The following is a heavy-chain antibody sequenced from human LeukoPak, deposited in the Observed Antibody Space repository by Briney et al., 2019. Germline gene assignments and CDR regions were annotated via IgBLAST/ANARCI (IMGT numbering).Heavy chain of an antibody. V-gene: IGHV4-59*01. CDR2: IHYSGST. CDR1: GGSISSFY. CDR3: ARRVSPDFYTSYKFVCLDP. D-gene: IGHD4-11*01. J-gene: IGHJ5*02. Sequence: SETLSLTCTVSGGSISSFYWSWIRQPPGKGLEWIGYIHYSGSTIYNPSLKSRVTTSVDTSKNHFSLKLGSVTAADTAVYFCARRVSPDFYTSYKFVCLDPWGQGIQVTVSS.